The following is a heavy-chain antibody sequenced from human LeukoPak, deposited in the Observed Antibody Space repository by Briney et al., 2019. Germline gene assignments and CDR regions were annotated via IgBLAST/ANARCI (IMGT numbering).Heavy chain of an antibody. CDR3: ARDPYSGNYGHDYYYYMDV. J-gene: IGHJ6*03. CDR1: GFTFGDYA. D-gene: IGHD1-26*01. V-gene: IGHV3-21*01. CDR2: ISSSSSYI. Sequence: PGGSLRLSCTASGFTFGDYAMSWFRQAPGKGLEGVSSISSSSSYIYYADSVKGRFTISRDNAKNSLYLQMNSLRAEDTAVYYCARDPYSGNYGHDYYYYMDVWGKGTTVTISS.